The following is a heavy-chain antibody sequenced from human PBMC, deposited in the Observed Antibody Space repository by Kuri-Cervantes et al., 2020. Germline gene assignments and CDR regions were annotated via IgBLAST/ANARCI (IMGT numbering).Heavy chain of an antibody. J-gene: IGHJ4*02. V-gene: IGHV1-69*05. D-gene: IGHD3-10*01. Sequence: AVKVSCKASGGTFSIYAIKWIRQAPGQGLEWRGGIIPISGMTQYAQKFQGRLSITTDESTSTVYMELSRLRSEDTAVYHCARDGTVPYSGSYYHYFDYWGQGTLVTVSS. CDR1: GGTFSIYA. CDR2: IIPISGMT. CDR3: ARDGTVPYSGSYYHYFDY.